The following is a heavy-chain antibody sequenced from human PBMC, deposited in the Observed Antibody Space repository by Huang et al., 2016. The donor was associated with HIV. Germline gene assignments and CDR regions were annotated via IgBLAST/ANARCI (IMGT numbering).Heavy chain of an antibody. J-gene: IGHJ4*02. CDR2: MNPNTGTT. CDR3: ARSAYGDLDY. CDR1: GYTFTNYD. D-gene: IGHD4-17*01. Sequence: QVHLVQSGAEVKKPGASVKVSCKASGYTFTNYDINWVRQAAGRGREWMGWMNPNTGTTGFAQGFQGRATMTRKTSITTAYMELTSLTSEDTAVYYCARSAYGDLDYWGLGTLVIVSS. V-gene: IGHV1-8*02.